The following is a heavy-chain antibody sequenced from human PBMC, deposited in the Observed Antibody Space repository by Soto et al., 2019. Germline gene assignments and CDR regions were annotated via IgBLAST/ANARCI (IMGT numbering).Heavy chain of an antibody. CDR1: GFTFSSYA. CDR3: AKDRVRGVSPFDY. J-gene: IGHJ4*02. D-gene: IGHD3-10*01. V-gene: IGHV3-23*01. CDR2: ISGSGGST. Sequence: EVQLLESGGGLVQPGGSLRLSCAASGFTFSSYAMSWVRQAPGKGLEWVSAISGSGGSTYYADSVKGRFTVSRDNSKNTLYLQMNSLRAEDTAVYYCAKDRVRGVSPFDYWGQGTLVTVSS.